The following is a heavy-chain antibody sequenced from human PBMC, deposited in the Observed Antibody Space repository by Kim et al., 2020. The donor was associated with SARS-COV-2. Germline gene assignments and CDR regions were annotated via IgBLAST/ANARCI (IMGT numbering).Heavy chain of an antibody. CDR2: IIPIFGTA. CDR3: AIYSSGGIFYFDY. CDR1: GGTFSSYA. V-gene: IGHV1-69*13. D-gene: IGHD6-19*01. J-gene: IGHJ4*02. Sequence: SVKVSCKASGGTFSSYAISWVRQAPGQGLEWMGGIIPIFGTANYAQKFQGRVTITADESTSTAYMELGSLRSEDTAVYYCAIYSSGGIFYFDYWGQGTLVTVSS.